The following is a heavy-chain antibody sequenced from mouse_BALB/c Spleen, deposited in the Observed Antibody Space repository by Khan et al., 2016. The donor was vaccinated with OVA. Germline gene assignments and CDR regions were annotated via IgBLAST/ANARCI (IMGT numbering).Heavy chain of an antibody. Sequence: VQLQQSGAELARPGASVKMSCKASGYTFTSYTIHWVRQRPGQALEWIGHINPSNNYTNYIQKFKAKAALIVDKSSTIAYMQLSSLTSEDSAVYYCIREGAYDRSDGWFAYWGQGTLVTVSA. V-gene: IGHV1-4*01. D-gene: IGHD2-14*01. CDR1: GYTFTSYT. CDR3: IREGAYDRSDGWFAY. CDR2: INPSNNYT. J-gene: IGHJ3*01.